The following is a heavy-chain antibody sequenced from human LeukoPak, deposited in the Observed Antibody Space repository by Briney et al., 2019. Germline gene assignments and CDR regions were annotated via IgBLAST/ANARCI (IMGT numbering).Heavy chain of an antibody. CDR3: ASTQDGYGYKFDY. CDR2: TYYNAST. D-gene: IGHD5-24*01. Sequence: PSETLSLTCTDSGGSISSYYWSWLRQPPGKELEWIGYTYYNASTGYNPSLKSRVTISVDTSKNQFSLKLSSVTAADTAVYYCASTQDGYGYKFDYWGQGILVTVSS. V-gene: IGHV4-59*01. J-gene: IGHJ4*02. CDR1: GGSISSYY.